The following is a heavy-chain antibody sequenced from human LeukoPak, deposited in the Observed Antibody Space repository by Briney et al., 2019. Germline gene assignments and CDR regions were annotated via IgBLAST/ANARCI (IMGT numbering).Heavy chain of an antibody. D-gene: IGHD3-22*01. J-gene: IGHJ6*02. Sequence: PGGSLRLSRAASGFTFSSYGMHWVRQAPGKGLEWVAVISYDGSNKYYADSVKGRFTISRDNSKNTLYLQMNSLRAEDTAVYYCAKDRYYYDSSGYYYYYYGMDVWGQGTTVTVSS. CDR2: ISYDGSNK. V-gene: IGHV3-30*18. CDR3: AKDRYYYDSSGYYYYYYGMDV. CDR1: GFTFSSYG.